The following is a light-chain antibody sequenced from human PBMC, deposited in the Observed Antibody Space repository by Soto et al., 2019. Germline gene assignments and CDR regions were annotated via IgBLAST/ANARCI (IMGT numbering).Light chain of an antibody. CDR2: AAS. CDR3: LQDYNYPRT. J-gene: IGKJ1*01. Sequence: AIQMTQSPSSLSASVGDRVTITCRASQGIRNDLGWYQQKPGKAPKLLIYAASSLQSGAPSRFSGSGSGTECTLTSGSLQPEDFATYYGLQDYNYPRTFGQGTKVEIK. V-gene: IGKV1-6*01. CDR1: QGIRND.